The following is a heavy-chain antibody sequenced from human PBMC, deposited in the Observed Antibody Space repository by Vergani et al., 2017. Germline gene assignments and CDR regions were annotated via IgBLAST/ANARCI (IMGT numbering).Heavy chain of an antibody. Sequence: QVPLVPSGAAVKTPGSSVNVSCKSSGATFRSNTISWVRQVPGQGLEWMGRIIPVLGKTKYAQDFQGRLTITADTSTSTDYMELTSLRSQDTAVYYCARDPRGYGGDPEDYYYGMDVWGRGTTVTVSS. CDR3: ARDPRGYGGDPEDYYYGMDV. CDR1: GATFRSNT. D-gene: IGHD2-21*02. V-gene: IGHV1-69*04. J-gene: IGHJ6*02. CDR2: IIPVLGKT.